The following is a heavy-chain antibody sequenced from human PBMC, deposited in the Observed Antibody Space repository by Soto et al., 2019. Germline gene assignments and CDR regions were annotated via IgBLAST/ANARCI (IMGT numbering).Heavy chain of an antibody. CDR2: IYYSGST. J-gene: IGHJ4*02. CDR1: GDSISSGGYY. D-gene: IGHD3-9*01. CDR3: ARSPHFDGYNDY. V-gene: IGHV4-31*03. Sequence: QVQLQESGPGLVKPSQTLSLTCTVSGDSISSGGYYWSWIRQHPGKDLEWIAHIYYSGSTYYNPSLKSRVTISVDTSKNHFSLKLSSVTEADTAVYYCARSPHFDGYNDYWGQGTLVTVSS.